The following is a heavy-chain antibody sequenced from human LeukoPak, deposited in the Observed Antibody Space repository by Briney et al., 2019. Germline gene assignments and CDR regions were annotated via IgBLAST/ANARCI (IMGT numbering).Heavy chain of an antibody. CDR2: IIPIFGTA. J-gene: IGHJ6*02. V-gene: IGHV1-69*13. D-gene: IGHD6-13*01. CDR3: ARAARRSSRAPMDV. Sequence: ASVKVSCKASGGTFSSYAISWVRQAPGQGLEWMGGIIPIFGTANYAQKFQGRVTITADESTSTAYMELSSLSSEDTAVYYCARAARRSSRAPMDVWGQGTTVTVSS. CDR1: GGTFSSYA.